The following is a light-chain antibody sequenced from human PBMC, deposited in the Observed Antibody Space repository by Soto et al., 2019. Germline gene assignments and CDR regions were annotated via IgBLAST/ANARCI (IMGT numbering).Light chain of an antibody. CDR3: NSYTTSSTYV. Sequence: SVLTQPAPMRPSPSRTTAISCTGTNSHVGGYHYVSWYQQHPGKAPKLMIYDVSNRPSGVSNRFSGSKSGNTASLTISGLQAEDEADYYCNSYTTSSTYVFGTGTKVTVL. J-gene: IGLJ1*01. V-gene: IGLV2-14*01. CDR1: NSHVGGYHY. CDR2: DVS.